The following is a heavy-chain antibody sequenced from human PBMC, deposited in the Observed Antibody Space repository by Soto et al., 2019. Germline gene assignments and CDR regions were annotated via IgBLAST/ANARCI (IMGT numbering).Heavy chain of an antibody. CDR1: GFTFSSYW. CDR2: IKQDGSEK. V-gene: IGHV3-7*01. J-gene: IGHJ6*02. CDR3: ARYLKKSYYYYGMDV. Sequence: EVQLVESGAGLVQPGGSLRLSCAASGFTFSSYWMSWVRQAPGKGLEWVANIKQDGSEKYYVDSVKGRFTISRDNAKNSLYLQMNSLRAEDTAVYYCARYLKKSYYYYGMDVWGQGTTVTVSS.